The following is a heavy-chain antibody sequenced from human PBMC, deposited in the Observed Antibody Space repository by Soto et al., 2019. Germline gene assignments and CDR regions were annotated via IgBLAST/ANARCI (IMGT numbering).Heavy chain of an antibody. V-gene: IGHV3-72*01. CDR2: SRIKPRGYTT. Sequence: EVQLVESGGGLVQPGGSLRLSCAASGFTFSDHYMDWVRQAPGKGLEWIARSRIKPRGYTTEYAASVTGRFTISRDDSQKSRYLKMNILKTADTAMDFCVRGTYNNTHFYMDAWGNGSMVTVSS. J-gene: IGHJ6*03. CDR3: VRGTYNNTHFYMDA. D-gene: IGHD1-1*01. CDR1: GFTFSDHY.